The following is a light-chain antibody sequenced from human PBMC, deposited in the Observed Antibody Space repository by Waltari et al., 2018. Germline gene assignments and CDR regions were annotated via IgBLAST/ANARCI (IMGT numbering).Light chain of an antibody. Sequence: SYELTQPPSVSVSPGQTASITCPGDKLGDTSACWYQQKPGQSPVLVIYLDTKRPSAIPERFSGSKSWNTATLTISGTQTMDEADYYCQAWDSSTYVFGTGTKVTVL. V-gene: IGLV3-1*01. CDR3: QAWDSSTYV. CDR1: KLGDTS. J-gene: IGLJ1*01. CDR2: LDT.